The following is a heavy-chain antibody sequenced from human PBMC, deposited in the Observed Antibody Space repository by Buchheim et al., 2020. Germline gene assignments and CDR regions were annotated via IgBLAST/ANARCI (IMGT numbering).Heavy chain of an antibody. Sequence: QVQLQESGPGLVKPSGTLSLTCAVSNDSISSNNWWNWVRQPPGKGLEWIGEIYHRGISNYNPSLKSRGTISVDKSKNQFSPKLTSVTAADTAVYYCARLPILSAGTGCDSWGQGTL. V-gene: IGHV4-4*02. CDR3: ARLPILSAGTGCDS. CDR1: NDSISSNNW. CDR2: IYHRGIS. D-gene: IGHD6-13*01. J-gene: IGHJ4*02.